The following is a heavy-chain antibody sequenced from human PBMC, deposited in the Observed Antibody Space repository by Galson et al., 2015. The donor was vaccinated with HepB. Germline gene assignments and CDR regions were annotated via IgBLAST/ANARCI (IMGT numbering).Heavy chain of an antibody. CDR1: GYTFTSYG. Sequence: SCKASGYTFTSYGISWVRQAPGQGLEWMGWISAYNGNTNYAQKLQGRVTMTTDTSTSTAYMELRSLRSDDTAVYYCARNHIAVAGPHDAFDIWGQGTMVTVSS. CDR2: ISAYNGNT. J-gene: IGHJ3*02. V-gene: IGHV1-18*01. CDR3: ARNHIAVAGPHDAFDI. D-gene: IGHD6-19*01.